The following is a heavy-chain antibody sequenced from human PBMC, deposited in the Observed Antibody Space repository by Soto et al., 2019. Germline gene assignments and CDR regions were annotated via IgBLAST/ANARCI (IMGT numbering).Heavy chain of an antibody. V-gene: IGHV3-23*01. J-gene: IGHJ6*02. D-gene: IGHD6-13*01. CDR1: GFTFSSYA. CDR3: AKVRQQLVRGTYYGMDV. CDR2: ISGSGGST. Sequence: GGSLRLSCAASGFTFSSYAVSWVRQAPGKGLEWVSAISGSGGSTYYADSVKGRFTISRGNSKNTLYLQMNSLRAEDTAVYYCAKVRQQLVRGTYYGMDVWGQGTTVTVSS.